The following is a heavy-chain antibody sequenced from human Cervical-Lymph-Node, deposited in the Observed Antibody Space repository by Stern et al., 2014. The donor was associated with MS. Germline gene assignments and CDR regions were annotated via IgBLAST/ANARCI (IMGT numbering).Heavy chain of an antibody. CDR3: AREGGNTAEYFQH. Sequence: VQLVESGGGVVQPGRSLRLSCAASGFTFSSSGMHWVRQAPGTGLEWLAIIWHDGSNRYYADSVKGRFTISRDNSKNTLYLQMNSLRAEDTAVYYCAREGGNTAEYFQHWGQGTLVTVSS. CDR2: IWHDGSNR. CDR1: GFTFSSSG. D-gene: IGHD4-23*01. V-gene: IGHV3-33*01. J-gene: IGHJ1*01.